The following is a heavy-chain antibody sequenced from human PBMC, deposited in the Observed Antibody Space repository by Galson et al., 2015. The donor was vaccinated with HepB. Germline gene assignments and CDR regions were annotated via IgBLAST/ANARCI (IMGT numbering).Heavy chain of an antibody. J-gene: IGHJ4*02. CDR3: AKGGARSPWYYFDS. CDR1: GFTFTSFA. Sequence: LRLSCAASGFTFTSFAMSWVRQAPGKGLEWVASLSGSGASTYYAESVKGRFTISRDNSKNTLSLQLDSLRAEDTAVYYCAKGGARSPWYYFDSWGQGILVTVSS. D-gene: IGHD1-14*01. CDR2: LSGSGAST. V-gene: IGHV3-23*01.